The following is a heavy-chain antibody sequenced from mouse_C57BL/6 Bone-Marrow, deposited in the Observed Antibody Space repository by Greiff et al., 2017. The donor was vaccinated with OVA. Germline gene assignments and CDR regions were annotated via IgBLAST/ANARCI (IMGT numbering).Heavy chain of an antibody. CDR2: IYPGDGDT. CDR3: ARSLYYYGSSPLYAMDY. Sequence: VKVVESGAELVKPGASVKISCKASGYAFSSYWMNWVKQRPGKGLEWIGQIYPGDGDTNYNGKFKGKATLTADKSSSTAYMQLSSLTSEDSAVYFCARSLYYYGSSPLYAMDYWGQGTSVTVSS. CDR1: GYAFSSYW. V-gene: IGHV1-80*01. D-gene: IGHD1-1*01. J-gene: IGHJ4*01.